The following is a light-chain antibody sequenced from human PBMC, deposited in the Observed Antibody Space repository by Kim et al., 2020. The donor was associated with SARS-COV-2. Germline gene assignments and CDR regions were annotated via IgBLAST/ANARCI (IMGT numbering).Light chain of an antibody. J-gene: IGKJ1*01. Sequence: PGERANLADGANERMNGNELAEYKQLSGKPPKQVIYRAALRPTGNPDRFSGSGSGTEFALTISRLEPEDLAVYYCQQYGNSPRTFGQGTKVDIK. CDR2: RAA. CDR3: QQYGNSPRT. V-gene: IGKV3-20*01. CDR1: ERMNGNE.